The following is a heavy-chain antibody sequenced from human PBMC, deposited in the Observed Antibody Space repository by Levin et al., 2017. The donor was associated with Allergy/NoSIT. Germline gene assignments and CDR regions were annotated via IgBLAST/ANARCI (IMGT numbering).Heavy chain of an antibody. J-gene: IGHJ4*02. V-gene: IGHV3-74*01. CDR1: GFTFRDHL. CDR2: ILRDGGTT. D-gene: IGHD3/OR15-3a*01. CDR3: AREWTLTGRVFDY. Sequence: PGGSLRLSCVASGFTFRDHLMHWVRQAPGKGLVWVARILRDGGTTDYADSVKGRVTVSRDDAKNTVYLQMNSLRAEDTAVYYCAREWTLTGRVFDYWGQGALVTVSS.